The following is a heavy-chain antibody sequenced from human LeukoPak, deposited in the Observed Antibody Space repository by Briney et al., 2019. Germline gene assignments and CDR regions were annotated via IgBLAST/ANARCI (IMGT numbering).Heavy chain of an antibody. Sequence: GGSLRLSCAASGFTFNSYALHWVRQAPGKGLEYVSAISSNGGSTNYANSVKGRFTIPRDNSKNTLYLQMGSLRAEDMAVYYCARSNYDFWSGYPDAFDIWGQGTMVTVSS. CDR3: ARSNYDFWSGYPDAFDI. J-gene: IGHJ3*02. V-gene: IGHV3-64*01. CDR2: ISSNGGST. D-gene: IGHD3-3*01. CDR1: GFTFNSYA.